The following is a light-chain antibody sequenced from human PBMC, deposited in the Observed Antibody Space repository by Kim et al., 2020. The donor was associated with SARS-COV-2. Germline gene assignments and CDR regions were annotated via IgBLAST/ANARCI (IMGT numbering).Light chain of an antibody. CDR3: QQYNSYSPWT. CDR2: DAS. Sequence: DIQMTQSPSTLSASVGDRVTITCRASQSISSWLAWYQQKPGKAPKLLIYDASSLENGVPSRFSGSGCGTEFTLTISSLQPDDFATYYCQQYNSYSPWTFGQGTKVDIK. V-gene: IGKV1-5*01. J-gene: IGKJ1*01. CDR1: QSISSW.